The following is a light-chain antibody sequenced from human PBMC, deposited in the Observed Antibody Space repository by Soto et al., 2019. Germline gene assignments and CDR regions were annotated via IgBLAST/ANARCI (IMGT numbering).Light chain of an antibody. J-gene: IGKJ1*01. CDR2: GAS. CDR3: QQYGSSPSWT. V-gene: IGKV3-20*01. Sequence: EIVLTQSPGTLSLYQGERATLSCRASQSVSSSYLAWYQQKPGQAPRLLIYGASSRATGIPDRFSGSGSGTDFTLTISRLEPEDFAVYYCQQYGSSPSWTFGQGTKVEIK. CDR1: QSVSSSY.